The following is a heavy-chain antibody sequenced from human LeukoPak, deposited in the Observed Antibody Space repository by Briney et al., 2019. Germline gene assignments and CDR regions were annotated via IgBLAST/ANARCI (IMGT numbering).Heavy chain of an antibody. D-gene: IGHD3-3*01. V-gene: IGHV3-48*01. CDR3: ARAYDFWSGPGGY. CDR2: ISSNSGTK. Sequence: GGSLRLSFGRSAFTFKSFSMHSVRQDAGKWLEWVSDISSNSGTKSYADSVKGRFTISRDNAKNSLYRQMNSLRAEDTAVYYCARAYDFWSGPGGYWGQGTLVSVSS. CDR1: AFTFKSFS. J-gene: IGHJ4*02.